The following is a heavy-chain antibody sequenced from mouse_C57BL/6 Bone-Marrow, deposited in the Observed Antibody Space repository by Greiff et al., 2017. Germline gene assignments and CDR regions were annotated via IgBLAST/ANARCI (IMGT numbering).Heavy chain of an antibody. CDR3: ARGVTTEYYFDY. CDR2: IHPNSGST. V-gene: IGHV1-64*01. CDR1: GYTFTSYW. J-gene: IGHJ2*01. Sequence: QVQLQQPGAELVKPGASVKLSCKASGYTFTSYWMHWVKQRPGQGLEWIGMIHPNSGSTNYNEKFKSKATLTVDTSSSTAYMQLSSLTSEDSAVYYCARGVTTEYYFDYWGQGTTLTVSS. D-gene: IGHD2-2*01.